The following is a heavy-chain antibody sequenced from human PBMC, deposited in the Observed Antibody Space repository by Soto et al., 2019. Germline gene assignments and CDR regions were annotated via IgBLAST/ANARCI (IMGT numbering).Heavy chain of an antibody. Sequence: ASETLSLTCAVYGGSFSGYYWSWIRQPPGKGLEWIGEINHSGSTNYNPSLKSRVTISVDTSKNQFSLKLSSVTAADTAVYYCARAGDCPAGSCRDGMDVWGQGTTVTVSS. CDR3: ARAGDCPAGSCRDGMDV. CDR1: GGSFSGYY. J-gene: IGHJ6*02. CDR2: INHSGST. V-gene: IGHV4-34*01. D-gene: IGHD2-15*01.